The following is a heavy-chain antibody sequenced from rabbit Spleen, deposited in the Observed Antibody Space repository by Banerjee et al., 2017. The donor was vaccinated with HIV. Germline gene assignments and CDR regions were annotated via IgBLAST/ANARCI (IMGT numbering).Heavy chain of an antibody. V-gene: IGHV1S45*01. D-gene: IGHD4-1*01. CDR1: GFSFSSRYY. J-gene: IGHJ4*01. CDR3: ARETSSGWGIVSFYFSL. Sequence: QEQLVESGGGLVQPGGSLTLTCTASGFSFSSRYYMCWVRQAPGKGLEWIACIYSGSSGDTYYASWAKGRITISKTSSTTVTLQMTSLTAADTATYFCARETSSGWGIVSFYFSLWGPGTLVTVS. CDR2: IYSGSSGDT.